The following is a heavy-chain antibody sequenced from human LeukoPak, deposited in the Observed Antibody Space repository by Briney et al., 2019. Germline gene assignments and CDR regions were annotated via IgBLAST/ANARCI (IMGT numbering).Heavy chain of an antibody. CDR1: GYTFTSYA. J-gene: IGHJ4*02. Sequence: ASVKVSCKASGYTFTSYAMHWVRQAPGQRLEWMGWIDAGNGNTKYSQKFQGRVTITRDTSASTAYMELSSLRSEDTAVYYCARDRHYYGSGSFDYWGQGTLVTVSS. D-gene: IGHD3-10*01. CDR2: IDAGNGNT. CDR3: ARDRHYYGSGSFDY. V-gene: IGHV1-3*01.